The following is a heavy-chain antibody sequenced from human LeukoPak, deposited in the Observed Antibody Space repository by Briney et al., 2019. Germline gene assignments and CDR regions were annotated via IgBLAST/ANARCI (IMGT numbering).Heavy chain of an antibody. Sequence: PGGSLRLSCAASGFTFSSYAMSWVRQAPGKGLEWVSSISGSGGSTYYPDSVRGRFTISRDNSKNTVYLQLNSLRADDTAVYYCASGASAAFDMWGQGTMVSVSS. V-gene: IGHV3-23*01. CDR2: ISGSGGST. J-gene: IGHJ3*02. CDR1: GFTFSSYA. CDR3: ASGASAAFDM.